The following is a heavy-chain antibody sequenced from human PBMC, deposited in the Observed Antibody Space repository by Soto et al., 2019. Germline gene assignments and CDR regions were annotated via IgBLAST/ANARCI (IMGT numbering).Heavy chain of an antibody. D-gene: IGHD5-18*01. CDR1: GGSFSGYY. CDR3: ARDRGGYSYLRRFDY. Sequence: SETLSLTCAVYGGSFSGYYWSWIRQPPGKGLEWIGEINHSGSTNYNPSLKSRVTISVDTSKNQFSLKLSSVTAADTAVYYCARDRGGYSYLRRFDYWGQGTLVTVS. CDR2: INHSGST. J-gene: IGHJ4*02. V-gene: IGHV4-34*01.